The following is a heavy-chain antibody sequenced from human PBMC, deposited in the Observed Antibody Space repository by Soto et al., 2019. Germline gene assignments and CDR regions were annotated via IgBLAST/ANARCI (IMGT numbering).Heavy chain of an antibody. J-gene: IGHJ4*02. Sequence: QVQLVESGGGVVQPGRSLRLSCAASGFTFSSYAMHLVRQDPGKGLEWVAVISYDGSNKYYADSVKGRFTISRDNSKNTLDLHMNSQRAEVTAVEYCARGRIAAAGKAQFFDYWCQGTLVTVTS. D-gene: IGHD6-13*01. CDR2: ISYDGSNK. CDR3: ARGRIAAAGKAQFFDY. V-gene: IGHV3-30-3*01. CDR1: GFTFSSYA.